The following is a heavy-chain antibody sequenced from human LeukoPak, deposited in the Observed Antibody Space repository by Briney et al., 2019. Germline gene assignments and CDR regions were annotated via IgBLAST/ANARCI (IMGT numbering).Heavy chain of an antibody. Sequence: ASVKVSCKASGYTFTAYYMHWVRQAPGQGLEWMGWINPNSGGTNYAQTFQGRVTMTRDPSISTSYMELSRLTSDDTAVYYCARGIGSGSYGRFDPWGQGTLVTVSS. CDR2: INPNSGGT. CDR3: ARGIGSGSYGRFDP. J-gene: IGHJ5*02. V-gene: IGHV1-2*02. CDR1: GYTFTAYY. D-gene: IGHD3-10*01.